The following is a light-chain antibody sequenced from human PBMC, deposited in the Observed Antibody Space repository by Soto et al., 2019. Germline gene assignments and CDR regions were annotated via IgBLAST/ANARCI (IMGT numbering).Light chain of an antibody. V-gene: IGLV1-44*01. Sequence: QTVVTQPPSASGTPGQRVTISCSGSSSNIGSNIVNWYQQLPGTAPKLLIFNSNQRPSGVPDRFSGSKSGTSASLAISGLQSEDEADYYCAAWDDSLTGVIFGGGTKLTVL. CDR1: SSNIGSNI. CDR2: NSN. J-gene: IGLJ2*01. CDR3: AAWDDSLTGVI.